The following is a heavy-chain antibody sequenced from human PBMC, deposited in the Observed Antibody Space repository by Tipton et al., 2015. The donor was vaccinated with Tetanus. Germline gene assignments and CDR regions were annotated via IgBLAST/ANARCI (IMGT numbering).Heavy chain of an antibody. Sequence: GLVKPSETLSLTCTVSGDSVSTGNFYWSWIRQPPGKGLEWIAFIHHSGLAFSKPSLKSRVSISIDTSQNQFSLRLTSVTAADTAVYFCARNVYTVTNDAFDIWGHGTVVNVAS. V-gene: IGHV4-30-4*01. CDR3: ARNVYTVTNDAFDI. D-gene: IGHD4-11*01. J-gene: IGHJ3*02. CDR1: GDSVSTGNFY. CDR2: IHHSGLA.